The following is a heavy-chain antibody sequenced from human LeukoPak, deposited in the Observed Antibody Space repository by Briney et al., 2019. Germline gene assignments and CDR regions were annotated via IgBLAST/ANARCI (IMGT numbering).Heavy chain of an antibody. J-gene: IGHJ5*02. CDR1: GGSFSGYY. CDR3: ARHYGP. Sequence: SETLSLTCAVYGGSFSGYYWSWIRQPPGKGLEWIGSIYDSGSTYYNPSLKSRVTISVDTSKNQFSLKLNSVTAADTAVYYCARHYGPWGQGTLVTVSS. V-gene: IGHV4-34*01. D-gene: IGHD3-16*01. CDR2: IYDSGST.